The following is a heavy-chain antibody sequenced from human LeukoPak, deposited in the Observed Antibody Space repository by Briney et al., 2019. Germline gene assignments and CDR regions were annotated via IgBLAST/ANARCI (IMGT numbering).Heavy chain of an antibody. CDR2: ISGSGGST. CDR3: AKTGNSGLYYYYMDV. D-gene: IGHD5-12*01. CDR1: GFTFSSYS. Sequence: GGSLRLSCAASGFTFSSYSMNWVRQAPGKWLEWVSAISGSGGSTYYADSVKGRLTISRDNSKNTLYLQMNSLRAEDTAVYYCAKTGNSGLYYYYMDVWGKGTTVTVSS. V-gene: IGHV3-23*01. J-gene: IGHJ6*03.